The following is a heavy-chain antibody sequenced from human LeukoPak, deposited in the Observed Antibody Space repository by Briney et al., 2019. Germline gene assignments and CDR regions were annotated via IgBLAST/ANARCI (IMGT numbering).Heavy chain of an antibody. V-gene: IGHV3-30*02. Sequence: GGSLRLSCAASGFTFSSYGMHCVRQAPGKGLEWVAFIRYDGSNKYYADSVKGRFTISRDNSKNTLYLQMNSLRAEDTAVYYCAKGEGWQQPYYYYMDVWGKGTTVTISS. CDR2: IRYDGSNK. CDR1: GFTFSSYG. D-gene: IGHD6-13*01. J-gene: IGHJ6*03. CDR3: AKGEGWQQPYYYYMDV.